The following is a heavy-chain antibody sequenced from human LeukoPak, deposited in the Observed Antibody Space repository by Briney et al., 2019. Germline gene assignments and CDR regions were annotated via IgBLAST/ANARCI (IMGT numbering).Heavy chain of an antibody. J-gene: IGHJ2*01. CDR2: INHSGST. Sequence: SETLSLTCAVDGGSFSVYYWSWIRQPQGKGPEWIGEINHSGSTNYNPSLKSRVTISVDTSKNQFSLKLSSVTAADTAVYYCARGPSGPYGDYWYFDLWGRGTLVTVPS. V-gene: IGHV4-34*01. D-gene: IGHD4-17*01. CDR1: GGSFSVYY. CDR3: ARGPSGPYGDYWYFDL.